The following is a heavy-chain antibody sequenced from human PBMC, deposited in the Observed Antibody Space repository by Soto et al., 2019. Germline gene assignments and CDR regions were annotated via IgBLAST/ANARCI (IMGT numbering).Heavy chain of an antibody. CDR2: IYYSGST. V-gene: IGHV4-31*03. Sequence: PSETLSLTCTVSGGSISSGGYYWSWIRQHPGKGLEWIGYIYYSGSTYYNPSLKSRVTISVDTSKNQFSLKLSSVTAADTAVYYCARTGITGTWIFDYWGQGTLVTVSS. J-gene: IGHJ4*02. CDR3: ARTGITGTWIFDY. D-gene: IGHD1-7*01. CDR1: GGSISSGGYY.